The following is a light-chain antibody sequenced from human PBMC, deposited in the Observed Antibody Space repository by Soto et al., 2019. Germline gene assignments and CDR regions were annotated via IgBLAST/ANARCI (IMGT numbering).Light chain of an antibody. CDR2: DAA. Sequence: DIQMTQSPSTLSASVADRVTIACRASQAISGYLAWYQRKPGKAPKLLIYDAANLQTGVSSRFSGSGSGTEFTLTINSLQPYDFATYYCQQYSSYPLTFGGGTKVEIK. CDR1: QAISGY. CDR3: QQYSSYPLT. J-gene: IGKJ4*01. V-gene: IGKV1-5*01.